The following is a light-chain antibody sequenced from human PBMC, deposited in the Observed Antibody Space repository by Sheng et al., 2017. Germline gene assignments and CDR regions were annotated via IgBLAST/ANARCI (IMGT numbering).Light chain of an antibody. Sequence: ETVMTQSPATLSVSPGERATLSCRASQSVSSNLAWYQQKPGQAPRLLIYGASTRATGIPARFSGSGSGTEFTLTISSLQSEDFAVYYCQQYNNWPPGTFGQGTKVGNQT. J-gene: IGKJ1*01. V-gene: IGKV3-15*01. CDR1: QSVSSN. CDR3: QQYNNWPPGT. CDR2: GAS.